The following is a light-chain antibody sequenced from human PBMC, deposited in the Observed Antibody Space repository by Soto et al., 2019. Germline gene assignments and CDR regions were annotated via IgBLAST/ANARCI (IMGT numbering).Light chain of an antibody. J-gene: IGLJ2*01. CDR3: SAFTSTFVV. CDR1: SSDVGGYNY. CDR2: DVS. Sequence: QSVLAQPASVSGSPGQSITISCTGTSSDVGGYNYVSWYQQHPGKVPKLLIYDVSRRPSGLSTRFSGSRSGNTASLTISGLQAEDVANYYCSAFTSTFVVFGGGTKLTVL. V-gene: IGLV2-14*03.